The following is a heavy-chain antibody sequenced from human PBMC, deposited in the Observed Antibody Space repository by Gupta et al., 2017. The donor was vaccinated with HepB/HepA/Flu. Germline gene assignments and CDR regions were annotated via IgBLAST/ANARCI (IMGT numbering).Heavy chain of an antibody. CDR3: AILPSSSSSY. D-gene: IGHD6-6*01. J-gene: IGHJ4*02. CDR2: IYYSGST. V-gene: IGHV4-59*08. CDR1: GGSISSYY. Sequence: QVQLQESGPGLVKPSETLSLTCTVSGGSISSYYWSWIRQPPGKGLEWIGYIYYSGSTNYNPSLKSRVTISVDTSKNQFSLKLRSVTAADTAVYYCAILPSSSSSYWGQGTLVTVSS.